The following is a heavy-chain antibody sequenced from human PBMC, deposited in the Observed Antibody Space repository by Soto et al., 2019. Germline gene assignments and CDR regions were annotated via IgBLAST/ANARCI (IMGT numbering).Heavy chain of an antibody. V-gene: IGHV1-24*01. CDR3: ATGDADRKGSGSYYGMDV. CDR2: FDPEDGET. D-gene: IGHD3-10*01. Sequence: ASVKVSCKVSGYTLTELSMHWVRQAPGKGLEWMGGFDPEDGETVYARKFQGRVTMTEDTSLDTAYMEVSSLGSEDTAVYYWATGDADRKGSGSYYGMDVWGQGTTVTVSS. CDR1: GYTLTELS. J-gene: IGHJ6*02.